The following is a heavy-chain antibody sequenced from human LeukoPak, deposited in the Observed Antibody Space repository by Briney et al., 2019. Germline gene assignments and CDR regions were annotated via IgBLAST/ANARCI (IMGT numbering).Heavy chain of an antibody. Sequence: GGSLRLSCAASGFTFSNHGIHWVRQAPGKGLEWVAVISYDGNNKYYTDSVKGRFTISRDNSRNTLYLQMNSLRAEDTAVYYCARDLAYSRLDYWGQGMLVTVSS. CDR2: ISYDGNNK. D-gene: IGHD5-18*01. CDR1: GFTFSNHG. CDR3: ARDLAYSRLDY. J-gene: IGHJ4*02. V-gene: IGHV3-30*03.